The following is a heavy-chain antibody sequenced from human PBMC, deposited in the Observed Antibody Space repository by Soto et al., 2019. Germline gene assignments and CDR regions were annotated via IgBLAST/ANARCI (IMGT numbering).Heavy chain of an antibody. D-gene: IGHD3-22*01. CDR3: AKGEGYYYDSSGFDY. CDR2: ISGSGGST. Sequence: TGGFLRLSCAASGFTFSSYAMSWVRQAPGKGLEWVSAISGSGGSTYYADSVKGRFTISRDNSKNTLYLQMNSLRAEDTAVYYCAKGEGYYYDSSGFDYWGQGTLVTVSS. J-gene: IGHJ4*02. CDR1: GFTFSSYA. V-gene: IGHV3-23*01.